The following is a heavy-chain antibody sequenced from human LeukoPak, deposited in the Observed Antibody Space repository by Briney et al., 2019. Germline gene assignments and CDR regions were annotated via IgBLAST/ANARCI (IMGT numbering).Heavy chain of an antibody. CDR3: ARESLRDAGFDY. D-gene: IGHD6-13*01. V-gene: IGHV4-30-4*01. J-gene: IGHJ4*02. CDR1: GGSISSGDYY. Sequence: PSETLSLTCTVSGGSISSGDYYWSWIRQPPGKGLEWIGYIYYSGSTYYNPSLKSRVTISVDTSKNQFSLKLSSVTAADTAVYYCARESLRDAGFDYWGQGTLVTVSS. CDR2: IYYSGST.